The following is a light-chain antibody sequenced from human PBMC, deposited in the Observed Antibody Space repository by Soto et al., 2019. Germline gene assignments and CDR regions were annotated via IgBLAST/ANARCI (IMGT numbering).Light chain of an antibody. CDR3: SSFTNNNTPHVV. V-gene: IGLV2-14*01. Sequence: QSALTQPASVSGSPGQSITISCTGTDSDVGGYNYVSWYQQHPGKAPKLMIYGVYNRPSGVSNRFSGSKSGNTASLTISGLQAEDEADYYCSSFTNNNTPHVVFGGGTKLTVL. CDR2: GVY. J-gene: IGLJ2*01. CDR1: DSDVGGYNY.